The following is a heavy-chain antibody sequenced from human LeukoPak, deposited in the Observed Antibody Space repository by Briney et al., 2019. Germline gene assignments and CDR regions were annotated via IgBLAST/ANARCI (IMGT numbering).Heavy chain of an antibody. Sequence: RAGGSLRLFCAASGFTFSGSAMHWVRQASGKVLEWVGRIRSKANSYATAYAASVKGRFTISRNDSKNAAYLQMNSLNTEDTAVYYCIMYYYDTMSPWVYYYMDVWGKGTTVTVSS. D-gene: IGHD3-22*01. CDR3: IMYYYDTMSPWVYYYMDV. J-gene: IGHJ6*03. V-gene: IGHV3-73*01. CDR1: GFTFSGSA. CDR2: IRSKANSYAT.